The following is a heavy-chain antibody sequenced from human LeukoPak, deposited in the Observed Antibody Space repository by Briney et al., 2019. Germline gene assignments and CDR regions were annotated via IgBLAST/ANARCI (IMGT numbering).Heavy chain of an antibody. J-gene: IGHJ5*02. Sequence: SETLSLXCAVYGGSFSGYYWSWIRQPPGKGLEWIGEINHSGSTNYNPSLKSRVTISVDTSKNQFSLKLSSVTAADTAVYYCARVLTQRYSSGWYNWFDPWGQGTLVTVSS. CDR1: GGSFSGYY. D-gene: IGHD6-19*01. V-gene: IGHV4-34*01. CDR3: ARVLTQRYSSGWYNWFDP. CDR2: INHSGST.